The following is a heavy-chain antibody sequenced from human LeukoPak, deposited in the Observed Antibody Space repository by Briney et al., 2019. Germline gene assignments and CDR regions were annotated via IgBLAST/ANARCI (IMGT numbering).Heavy chain of an antibody. CDR3: ARIEYSGPLDY. D-gene: IGHD1-26*01. V-gene: IGHV4-39*07. Sequence: SSETLSLTCTVSGGSISHSNYYWAWIRQPPGKGLEWIGRIYTSGSTNYNPSLKSRVTISVDTSKNQFSLKLSSVAAADTAVYYCARIEYSGPLDYWGQGTLVTVSS. J-gene: IGHJ4*02. CDR2: IYTSGST. CDR1: GGSISHSNYY.